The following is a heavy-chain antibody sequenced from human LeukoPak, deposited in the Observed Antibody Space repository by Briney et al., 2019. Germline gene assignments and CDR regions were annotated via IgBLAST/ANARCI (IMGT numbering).Heavy chain of an antibody. D-gene: IGHD3-22*01. V-gene: IGHV1-18*01. CDR3: ARDRGYYDSSGYHNWFDP. CDR2: ISAYNGNT. CDR1: GYTFTSYG. J-gene: IGHJ5*02. Sequence: ASVKVSCKASGYTFTSYGISWVRQAPGQGLEWMRWISAYNGNTNYAQKLQGGVTMTTDTSTSTAYMELRSPRSDDTAVYYCARDRGYYDSSGYHNWFDPWGQGTLVTVSS.